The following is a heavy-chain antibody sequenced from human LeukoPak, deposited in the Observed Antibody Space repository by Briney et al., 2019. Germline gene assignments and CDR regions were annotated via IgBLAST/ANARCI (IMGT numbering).Heavy chain of an antibody. Sequence: GASVKVSCKASGYTFTSYAMHWVRQAPGQRLEWMGWINAGNGNTKYSQKFQGRVTITRDTSASTAYMELSSLRSEDTAVYYCARGVRAAAGNYYGMDVWGQGTTVTVSS. J-gene: IGHJ6*02. CDR3: ARGVRAAAGNYYGMDV. D-gene: IGHD6-13*01. CDR1: GYTFTSYA. CDR2: INAGNGNT. V-gene: IGHV1-3*01.